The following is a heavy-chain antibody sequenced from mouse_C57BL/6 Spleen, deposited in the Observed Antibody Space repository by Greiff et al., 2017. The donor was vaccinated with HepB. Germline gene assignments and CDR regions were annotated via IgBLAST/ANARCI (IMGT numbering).Heavy chain of an antibody. Sequence: VQLQQSGAELAKPGASVKLSCKASGYTFTSYWMHWVKQRPGKGLEWIGYINPSSGYTKYNQKFKDKATLTADKSSSTAYMQLSSLTYEDSAVYYCARSLTVYYYAMDYWGQGTSVTVSS. CDR3: ARSLTVYYYAMDY. J-gene: IGHJ4*01. CDR2: INPSSGYT. D-gene: IGHD4-1*01. CDR1: GYTFTSYW. V-gene: IGHV1-7*01.